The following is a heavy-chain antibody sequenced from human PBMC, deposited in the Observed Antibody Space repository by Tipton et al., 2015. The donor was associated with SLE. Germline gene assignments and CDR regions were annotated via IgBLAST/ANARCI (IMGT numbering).Heavy chain of an antibody. V-gene: IGHV4-38-2*02. CDR2: INHSGST. CDR1: GYSISRGYY. Sequence: TPSLTCTVSGYSISRGYYWSWIRQPPGKGLEWIGEINHSGSTNYNPSLKSRVTISVDTSKNQFSLKLSSVTAADTAVNYCARGSGGHSGSYFGAFDIWGQGTMVTVSS. CDR3: ARGSGGHSGSYFGAFDI. J-gene: IGHJ3*02. D-gene: IGHD1-26*01.